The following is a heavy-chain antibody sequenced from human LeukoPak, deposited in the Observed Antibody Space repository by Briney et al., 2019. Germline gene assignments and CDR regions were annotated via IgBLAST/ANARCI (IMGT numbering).Heavy chain of an antibody. CDR1: GYTLAELS. CDR2: FDPEDGET. V-gene: IGHV1-24*01. CDR3: ATGTSLSFGVVNTFDY. Sequence: ASVKVSCKVSGYTLAELSMHWVRQAPGKGLEWMGGFDPEDGETIYAQKFQGRVTMTEDTSADTAYMELSSLRSEDTAVYYCATGTSLSFGVVNTFDYWGQGTLVTVSS. J-gene: IGHJ4*02. D-gene: IGHD3-3*01.